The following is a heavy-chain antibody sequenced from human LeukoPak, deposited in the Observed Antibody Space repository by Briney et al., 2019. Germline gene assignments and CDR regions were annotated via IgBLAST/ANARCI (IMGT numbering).Heavy chain of an antibody. J-gene: IGHJ3*02. V-gene: IGHV1-2*02. CDR2: INPNSGGT. D-gene: IGHD1-26*01. Sequence: GASVKVSCKASGYTFTGYYMHWVRQAPGQGLEWMGWINPNSGGTNYAQKFQGRVTMTRDTSISTAYMELSRLRSDNTAVYYCARYSGSLGAFDIWGQGTMVTVSS. CDR1: GYTFTGYY. CDR3: ARYSGSLGAFDI.